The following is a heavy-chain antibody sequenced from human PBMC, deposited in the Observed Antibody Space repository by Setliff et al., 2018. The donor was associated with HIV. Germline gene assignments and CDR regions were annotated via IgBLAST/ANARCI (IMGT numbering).Heavy chain of an antibody. CDR2: ISAYNGNT. D-gene: IGHD1-7*01. CDR3: ARVWDWNYDLGY. CDR1: GYTFTSYG. J-gene: IGHJ4*02. Sequence: ASVKVSCKASGYTFTSYGVSWVRQAPGQGLEWMGWISAYNGNTNYAQKFQGRVTMTRDTSTSTAYMELRSLRSDDTAVYYCARVWDWNYDLGYWGQGTLVTVSS. V-gene: IGHV1-18*01.